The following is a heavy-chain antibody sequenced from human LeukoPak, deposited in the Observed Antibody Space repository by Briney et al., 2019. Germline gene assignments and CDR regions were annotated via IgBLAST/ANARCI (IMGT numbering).Heavy chain of an antibody. CDR3: ATRSQRITMVRGVRIDAFDI. V-gene: IGHV3-21*01. CDR1: GFTFSSYG. CDR2: ISSSSYI. J-gene: IGHJ3*02. Sequence: GGSLRLSCAASGFTFSSYGMSWVRQAPGKGLEWVSSISSSSYIYYADSVKGRFTISRDNAKNSLYLQMNSLRAEDTAVYYCATRSQRITMVRGVRIDAFDIWGQGTMVTVSS. D-gene: IGHD3-10*01.